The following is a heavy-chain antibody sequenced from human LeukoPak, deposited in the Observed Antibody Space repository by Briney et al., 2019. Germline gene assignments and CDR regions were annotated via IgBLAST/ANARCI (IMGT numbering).Heavy chain of an antibody. Sequence: GGSLRLSCAASGFTFDDYAMHWVRQAPGKGLEWVSGISWNSGSIGYADSVKGRFTISRDNAKNSLYLQMNSLRAEDTALYYCAKDSYWDYGDYEGFDYWGQGTLVTVSS. V-gene: IGHV3-9*01. J-gene: IGHJ4*02. CDR1: GFTFDDYA. CDR2: ISWNSGSI. D-gene: IGHD4-17*01. CDR3: AKDSYWDYGDYEGFDY.